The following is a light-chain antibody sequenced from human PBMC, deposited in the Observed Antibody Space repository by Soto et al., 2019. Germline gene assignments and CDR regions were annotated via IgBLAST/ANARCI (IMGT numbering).Light chain of an antibody. CDR2: DAS. J-gene: IGKJ5*01. V-gene: IGKV3-11*01. Sequence: EIVLTQSPATLSLSPGERATLCCRASQSVSSYLAWYHQQPGHAPRSLIYDASNRATGIPASFIAGWSGTDFLLPISSLEHEDSAVYYCQQQSNWPTFGRGTRLEIK. CDR1: QSVSSY. CDR3: QQQSNWPT.